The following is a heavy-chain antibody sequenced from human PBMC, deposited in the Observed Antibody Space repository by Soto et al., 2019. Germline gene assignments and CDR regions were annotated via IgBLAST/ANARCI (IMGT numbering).Heavy chain of an antibody. V-gene: IGHV5-51*01. D-gene: IGHD1-26*01. CDR2: IYPGGSDT. Sequence: GESLKISCKGSGYSFTDYWIGWVRQMPGKGLEWMGIIYPGGSDTRYNPSFQGRVTISADKSITTAYLQWSSLKASDTAMYFCARLSGARSPANFWGQGTTVTVSS. CDR3: ARLSGARSPANF. CDR1: GYSFTDYW. J-gene: IGHJ4*02.